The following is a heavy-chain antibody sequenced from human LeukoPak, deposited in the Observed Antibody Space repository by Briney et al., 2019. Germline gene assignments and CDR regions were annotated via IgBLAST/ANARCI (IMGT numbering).Heavy chain of an antibody. Sequence: PSETLSLTCTVSGGSISSNSHYWGWIRQPPGTGLEWIANIFHNGNTAYNPSLKRRVTISIDTSQSQLSLRLSSVTAADTAVYYCARVGWGNVAAYPNWLDPWGQGTVVTVSS. CDR3: ARVGWGNVAAYPNWLDP. CDR1: GGSISSNSHY. V-gene: IGHV4-39*07. CDR2: IFHNGNT. D-gene: IGHD3-16*01. J-gene: IGHJ5*02.